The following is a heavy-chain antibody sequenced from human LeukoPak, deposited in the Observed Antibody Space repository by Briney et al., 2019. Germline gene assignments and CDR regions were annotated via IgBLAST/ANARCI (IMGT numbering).Heavy chain of an antibody. CDR3: AGDRATSYFDY. CDR1: GFTFRSHG. J-gene: IGHJ4*02. D-gene: IGHD1-26*01. V-gene: IGHV3-33*01. CDR2: IWYDGSNK. Sequence: GGSLRLSCAASGFTFRSHGMHWVRQAPGKGLEWVAFIWYDGSNKYYTDSVKGRFTIPRDNSKNTLYLQMNSLRAEDTAVYYCAGDRATSYFDYWGQGALVTISS.